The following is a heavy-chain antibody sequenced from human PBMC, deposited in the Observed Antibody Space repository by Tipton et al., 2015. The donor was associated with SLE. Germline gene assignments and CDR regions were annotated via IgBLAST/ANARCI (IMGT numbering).Heavy chain of an antibody. D-gene: IGHD2-15*01. CDR1: GGSISSGGYY. V-gene: IGHV4-31*03. Sequence: TLSLTCTVSGGSISSGGYYWSWIRQHPGKGLEWIGYIYNSESIYYNSSLKSRVTISLDTSKNEFSLNLSSVTAADTAVYFCARDSGGSCRLDYWGQGALVTVSS. J-gene: IGHJ4*02. CDR3: ARDSGGSCRLDY. CDR2: IYNSESI.